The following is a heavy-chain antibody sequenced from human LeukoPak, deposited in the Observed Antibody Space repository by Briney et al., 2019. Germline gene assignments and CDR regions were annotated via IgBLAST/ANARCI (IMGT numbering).Heavy chain of an antibody. CDR1: GGSNRSYC. CDR3: ARTYCSGGSCHFDY. CDR2: IFYSGTT. Sequence: SETLSVTRTVSGGSNRSYCGSWIRQPPGKGLEWVGYIFYSGTTDSNPSLKSRVTISVDTSKNQFSLKLSSVTAADTAVYYCARTYCSGGSCHFDYLGQGTVLTVSS. D-gene: IGHD2-15*01. V-gene: IGHV4-59*08. J-gene: IGHJ4*02.